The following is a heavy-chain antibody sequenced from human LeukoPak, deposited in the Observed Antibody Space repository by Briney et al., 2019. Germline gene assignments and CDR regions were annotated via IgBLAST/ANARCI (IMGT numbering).Heavy chain of an antibody. CDR2: ISDSGSDI. J-gene: IGHJ3*02. CDR1: GFTFSSHS. Sequence: GGPLRLSGAASGFTFSSHSMSWVRQAPGKGLEWVSTISDSGSDIYYRESDKGRFTISRDNARNSLFLQMHSLRGEDTAVYYCARGGWGGDAFDIWGQGTMVTVSS. D-gene: IGHD3-10*01. CDR3: ARGGWGGDAFDI. V-gene: IGHV3-21*01.